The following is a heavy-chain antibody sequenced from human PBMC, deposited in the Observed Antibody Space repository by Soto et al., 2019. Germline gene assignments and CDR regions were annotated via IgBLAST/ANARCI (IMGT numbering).Heavy chain of an antibody. Sequence: QVQLVQSGAEVKKPGASVKVSCKASGYTFTSYAMHWVRQAPGQRLEWMGWINAGNGNTKYSQKFQGRVTITRDTPARTAYMELSSLRSEDTAVYYCARDRFYGSGSYYLPLGYWGQGTLVTVSS. CDR1: GYTFTSYA. CDR3: ARDRFYGSGSYYLPLGY. V-gene: IGHV1-3*01. J-gene: IGHJ4*02. D-gene: IGHD3-10*01. CDR2: INAGNGNT.